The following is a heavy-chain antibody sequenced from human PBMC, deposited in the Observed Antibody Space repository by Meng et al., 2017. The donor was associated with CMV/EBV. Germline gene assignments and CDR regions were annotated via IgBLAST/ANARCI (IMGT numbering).Heavy chain of an antibody. J-gene: IGHJ4*02. D-gene: IGHD3-22*01. CDR1: CGSYVCHY. CDR2: INQSGST. V-gene: IGHV4-34*01. Sequence: GRGLLNAEETLSLLCGVYCGSYVCHYWSRIRRPPGKGLEWIGEINQSGSTKHNPSLKGRVTISEDTSTNHFYLKLSSVTAADTAVYYCARVWDSGWDYWGQGTLVTVSS. CDR3: ARVWDSGWDY.